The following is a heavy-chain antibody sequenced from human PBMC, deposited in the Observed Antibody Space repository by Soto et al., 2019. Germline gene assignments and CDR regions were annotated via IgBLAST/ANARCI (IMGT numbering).Heavy chain of an antibody. CDR3: ARDYGSGMDC. J-gene: IGHJ4*02. Sequence: QVQLVESGGGVVQPGRSLRLSCAASGLTFSSYGMHWVRQAPGKGLEWVALIWYDGSNKYYGDSVKGRFPISRDNSKNTLYLQMNSLRAEDTAVYYCARDYGSGMDCWGQGTLVIVSS. CDR1: GLTFSSYG. D-gene: IGHD3-10*01. CDR2: IWYDGSNK. V-gene: IGHV3-33*01.